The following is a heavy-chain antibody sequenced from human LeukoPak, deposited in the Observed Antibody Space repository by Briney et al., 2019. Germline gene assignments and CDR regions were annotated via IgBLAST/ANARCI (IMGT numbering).Heavy chain of an antibody. Sequence: GGSLRLSCAASGFTFSSFSMNWVRQAPGKGLEWVSYISISSSTIYYADSVKGRFTISRDNSKNTLYLQMNSLRAEDTAVYYCAKGTMARGFDYWGQGTLVTVSS. CDR3: AKGTMARGFDY. V-gene: IGHV3-48*01. CDR1: GFTFSSFS. D-gene: IGHD3-10*01. CDR2: ISISSSTI. J-gene: IGHJ4*02.